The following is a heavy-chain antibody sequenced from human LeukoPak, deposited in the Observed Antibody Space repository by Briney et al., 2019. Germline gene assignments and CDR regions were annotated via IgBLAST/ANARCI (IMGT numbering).Heavy chain of an antibody. CDR1: GGSVDYYY. J-gene: IGHJ3*02. CDR2: IYTSGGT. V-gene: IGHV4-4*09. D-gene: IGHD1-7*01. Sequence: PSETLSLTCSVSGGSVDYYYWSWIRQPPEKGLEWIGYIYTSGGTNYNPPLKSRVTISVDTSRNQFSLKLSSVTAADTAVYYCARLEGITATTMGAFDIWGQGTMATVSS. CDR3: ARLEGITATTMGAFDI.